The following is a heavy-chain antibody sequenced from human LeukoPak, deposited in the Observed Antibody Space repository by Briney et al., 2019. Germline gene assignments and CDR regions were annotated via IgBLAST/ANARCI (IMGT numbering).Heavy chain of an antibody. Sequence: PGGSLRLSCSASGFTFSSYAMHWVRQAPGKGLEYVSSISSNGGSTSFADSVKGRFTISRDNSKNTLYLQMSSLRAEDTAVYYCVRKEYSSGSYLYWGQGTLVTVSS. V-gene: IGHV3-64D*06. D-gene: IGHD6-19*01. J-gene: IGHJ4*02. CDR3: VRKEYSSGSYLY. CDR2: ISSNGGST. CDR1: GFTFSSYA.